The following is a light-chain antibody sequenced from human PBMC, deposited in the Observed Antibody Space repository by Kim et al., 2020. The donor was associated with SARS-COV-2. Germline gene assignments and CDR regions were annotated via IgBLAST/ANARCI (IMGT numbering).Light chain of an antibody. CDR3: SSYTSSSTPVV. J-gene: IGLJ2*01. CDR1: SSDVGGYNY. V-gene: IGLV2-14*03. Sequence: QSITISCTGTSSDVGGYNYVSWYQQHPGKAPKLMIYDVSNRPSGVSNRLSGSKSGNTASLTISGLQAEDEADYYCSSYTSSSTPVVFGGGTQLTV. CDR2: DVS.